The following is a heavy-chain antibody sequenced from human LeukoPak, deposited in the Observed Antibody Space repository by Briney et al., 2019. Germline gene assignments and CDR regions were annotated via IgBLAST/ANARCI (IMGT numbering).Heavy chain of an antibody. V-gene: IGHV1-69*05. CDR3: ARGPYDSSGYYRPSYANY. CDR2: IIPIFGTA. CDR1: GGTFSSYA. D-gene: IGHD3-22*01. J-gene: IGHJ4*02. Sequence: SVKVSCKASGGTFSSYAISWVRQAPGQGLEWMGGIIPIFGTANYAQKFQGRVTITTDESASTAYMKLSSLRSEDTAVYYCARGPYDSSGYYRPSYANYWGQGTLVTVSS.